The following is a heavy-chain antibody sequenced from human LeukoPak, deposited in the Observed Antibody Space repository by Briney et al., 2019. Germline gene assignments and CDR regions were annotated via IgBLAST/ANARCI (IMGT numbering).Heavy chain of an antibody. V-gene: IGHV3-9*01. CDR2: ISWNSGSI. Sequence: GRSLRLSCAASGFTFGDYAMHWVRQAPGKGLEWVSGISWNSGSIGYADSVKGRFTISRDNAKNSLYLQMNSLRAEDTALYYCAKDGFPSRYYYDSSGFDYWGQGTLVTVSS. CDR3: AKDGFPSRYYYDSSGFDY. J-gene: IGHJ4*02. CDR1: GFTFGDYA. D-gene: IGHD3-22*01.